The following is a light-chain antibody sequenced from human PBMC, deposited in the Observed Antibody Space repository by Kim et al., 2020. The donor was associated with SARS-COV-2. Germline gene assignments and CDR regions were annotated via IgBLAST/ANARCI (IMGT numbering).Light chain of an antibody. CDR2: DVS. Sequence: GQSITISCTGTNSDIGNYNYVSWYQQHPGKAPKLIIYDVSKRPSGVSNRFSGSKSGNTASLTISGLQAEDEADYYCSSYTSSSPYVFATGTKVTVL. J-gene: IGLJ1*01. CDR1: NSDIGNYNY. V-gene: IGLV2-14*03. CDR3: SSYTSSSPYV.